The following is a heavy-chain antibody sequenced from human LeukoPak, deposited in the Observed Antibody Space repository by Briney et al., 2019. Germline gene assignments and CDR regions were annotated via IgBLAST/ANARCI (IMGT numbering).Heavy chain of an antibody. V-gene: IGHV3-21*01. CDR1: GFTFSSYS. CDR3: ARGGGAVLPYNWFDP. Sequence: PGGSLRLSCAASGFTFSSYSMNWVRQAPGKGLEWVSSISSSSSYIYYADSVKGRFTISRDNAKNSLYLQMNSLRAEDTAVYYCARGGGAVLPYNWFDPWGQGTLVTVSS. J-gene: IGHJ5*02. D-gene: IGHD2-8*02. CDR2: ISSSSSYI.